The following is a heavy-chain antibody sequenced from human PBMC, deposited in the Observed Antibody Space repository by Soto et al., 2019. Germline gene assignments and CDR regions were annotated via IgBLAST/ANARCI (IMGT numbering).Heavy chain of an antibody. CDR2: IIPIFGTA. Sequence: QVQLVQSGAEVKKPGSSVKVSCKASGGTFSSYAISWVRQAPGQGLEWMGGIIPIFGTANYAQKFQGRVTITADESTSTAYMELRSLRSEDTAVYYWARPPTTGNYSYSGMDVWGQGTTVTVSS. CDR3: ARPPTTGNYSYSGMDV. CDR1: GGTFSSYA. D-gene: IGHD4-17*01. J-gene: IGHJ6*02. V-gene: IGHV1-69*12.